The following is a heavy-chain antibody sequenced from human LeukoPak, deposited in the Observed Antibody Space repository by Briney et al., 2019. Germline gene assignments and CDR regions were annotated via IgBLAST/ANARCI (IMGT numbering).Heavy chain of an antibody. V-gene: IGHV3-23*01. CDR2: ISGSGGST. CDR1: GFTFSSYA. Sequence: PGASLRPSCAASGFTFSSYAMSWVRQAPGKGLEWVSGISGSGGSTYYADSVKGRFTISRDNSKNTLYLQMNSLRAEDTAVYYCAKDPIVLEPAAIVDDAFDIWGQGTMVTVSS. CDR3: AKDPIVLEPAAIVDDAFDI. D-gene: IGHD2-2*02. J-gene: IGHJ3*02.